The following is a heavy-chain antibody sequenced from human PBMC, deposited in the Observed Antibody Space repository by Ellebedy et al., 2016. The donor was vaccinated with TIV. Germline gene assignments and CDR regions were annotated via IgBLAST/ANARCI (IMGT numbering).Heavy chain of an antibody. J-gene: IGHJ4*02. CDR2: INHSVGT. CDR1: GVSFGGSY. Sequence: MPSETLSLTCAVYGVSFGGSYWSWIRRPPGRGLEWIGEINHSVGTNSNTSLKSRDTISLDTSKNQFSLKLTSVSAADTADYFCARGLGGGEYFDFWGQGTPVTVSS. CDR3: ARGLGGGEYFDF. V-gene: IGHV4-34*01. D-gene: IGHD2/OR15-2a*01.